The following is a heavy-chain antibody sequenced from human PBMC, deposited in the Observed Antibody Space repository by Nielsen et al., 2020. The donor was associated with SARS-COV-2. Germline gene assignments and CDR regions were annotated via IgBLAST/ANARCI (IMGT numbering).Heavy chain of an antibody. Sequence: SVKVSCKASGYTFTSYGISWVRQAPGQGLEWMGGIIPIFGTANYAQKFQGRVTITADESTSTAYMELSSLRSEDTAVYYCARVSGGSKIYYGMDVWDQGTTVTVSS. CDR2: IIPIFGTA. CDR1: GYTFTSYG. V-gene: IGHV1-69*13. J-gene: IGHJ6*02. D-gene: IGHD1-14*01. CDR3: ARVSGGSKIYYGMDV.